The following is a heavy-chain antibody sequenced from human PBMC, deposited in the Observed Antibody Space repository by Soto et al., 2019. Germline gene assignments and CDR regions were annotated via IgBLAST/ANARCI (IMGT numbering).Heavy chain of an antibody. CDR1: GVSISSGHDY. CDR3: ARVSGTYSSFLDY. J-gene: IGHJ4*02. CDR2: IYYSGST. D-gene: IGHD5-18*01. Sequence: QLQLQESGPGLVKPSETLSLTCTVSGVSISSGHDYWGWIRQPPGKGLEWIGSIYYSGSTYYNPALKRRVPISADTSKNQFSLRLSSVTAADTAVYYCARVSGTYSSFLDYWGQGTLVTVSS. V-gene: IGHV4-39*01.